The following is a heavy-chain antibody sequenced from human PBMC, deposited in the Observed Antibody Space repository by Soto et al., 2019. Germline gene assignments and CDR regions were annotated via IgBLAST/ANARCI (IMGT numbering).Heavy chain of an antibody. CDR2: IYYSGST. Sequence: QVQLQESGPGLVKPSETLSLTCTVSGGSISVYYWSWIRQPPGKGLEWIGYIYYSGSTNYNPSLQSRVTISVDTSKTQFSLKLSSVTAADPAVYSCARGGWSPIDYWGQGTLVTVSS. D-gene: IGHD3-3*01. V-gene: IGHV4-59*08. CDR1: GGSISVYY. J-gene: IGHJ4*02. CDR3: ARGGWSPIDY.